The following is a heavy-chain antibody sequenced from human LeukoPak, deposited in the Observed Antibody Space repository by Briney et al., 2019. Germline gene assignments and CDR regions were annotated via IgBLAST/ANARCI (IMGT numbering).Heavy chain of an antibody. D-gene: IGHD6-13*01. CDR2: ISAGGGTT. J-gene: IGHJ4*02. Sequence: GGSLRLSCAASGFSFNIYAMTWVRQPPGKGLEWVSSISAGGGTTDYADSVKGGLTISRDFSKNTLYLQMNSLRADDTAVYYCAKYRNSWHSTGPFDYWGQGTLVTVSS. V-gene: IGHV3-23*01. CDR3: AKYRNSWHSTGPFDY. CDR1: GFSFNIYA.